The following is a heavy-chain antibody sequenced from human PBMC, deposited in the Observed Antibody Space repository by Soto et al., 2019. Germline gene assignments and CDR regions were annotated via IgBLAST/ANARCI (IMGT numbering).Heavy chain of an antibody. CDR2: IKQDGSEK. CDR1: GFTFSSYW. CDR3: ARSVAGPSDFDY. D-gene: IGHD6-19*01. Sequence: EVQLVESGGGLVHPGGSLRLSCAASGFTFSSYWMSWVRQAPGKGLEWVANIKQDGSEKYYVDSVKGRFTISRDNAENALYLQMNSLRAEDTGVYYCARSVAGPSDFDYWGQGTLVTVSS. J-gene: IGHJ4*02. V-gene: IGHV3-7*04.